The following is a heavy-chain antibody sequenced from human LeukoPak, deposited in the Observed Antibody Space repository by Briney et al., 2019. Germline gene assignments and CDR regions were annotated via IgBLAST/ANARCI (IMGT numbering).Heavy chain of an antibody. Sequence: SETLSLTCGVYGGSFSGYYWSWIRQPPGKGLEWIGEIDHSGSTNYNPSLKSRVTISVDTSKNQFSLKLGSVTAADTAVYYCARLGWYNSVSDYWGQGTLVTVSS. CDR2: IDHSGST. CDR3: ARLGWYNSVSDY. J-gene: IGHJ4*02. D-gene: IGHD6-19*01. CDR1: GGSFSGYY. V-gene: IGHV4-34*01.